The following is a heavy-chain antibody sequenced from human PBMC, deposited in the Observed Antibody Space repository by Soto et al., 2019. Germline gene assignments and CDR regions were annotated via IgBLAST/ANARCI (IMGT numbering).Heavy chain of an antibody. Sequence: SETLSLTCAVSGGSISSGGYSWSWIRQPPGKGLEWIGYIYHSGSTYYNPSLKSRVTISVDRSKNQFSLKLSSVTAADTAVYYCARGGSSGYYYYYYGMDVWGQGTTVTVSS. J-gene: IGHJ6*02. CDR1: GGSISSGGYS. D-gene: IGHD3-22*01. CDR3: ARGGSSGYYYYYYGMDV. V-gene: IGHV4-30-2*01. CDR2: IYHSGST.